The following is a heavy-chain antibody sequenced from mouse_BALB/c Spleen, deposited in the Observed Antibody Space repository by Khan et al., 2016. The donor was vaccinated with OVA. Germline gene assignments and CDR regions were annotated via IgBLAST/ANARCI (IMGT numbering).Heavy chain of an antibody. Sequence: VKLVESGAELVKPGASVKLSCKASGYMFTEYIIHWVKERSGQGLEWIGWIYPGSGSIENNEKFKDKATLTADKSSSTVYMELSRLTSEDSAVYFCARHGRYGNLFDYWGQGTTLTVSA. J-gene: IGHJ2*01. CDR1: GYMFTEYI. CDR2: IYPGSGSI. V-gene: IGHV1-62-2*01. D-gene: IGHD2-1*01. CDR3: ARHGRYGNLFDY.